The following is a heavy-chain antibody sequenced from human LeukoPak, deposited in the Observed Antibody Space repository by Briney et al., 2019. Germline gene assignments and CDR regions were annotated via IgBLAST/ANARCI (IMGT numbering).Heavy chain of an antibody. V-gene: IGHV4-31*03. J-gene: IGHJ5*02. CDR2: IYYIGST. D-gene: IGHD3-10*01. CDR3: ARSGSGSHNWFDP. Sequence: SETLSLTCTVSGGSISSGGYYWSWIHQHPGKGLEWIGYIYYIGSTYYNPSLKSRVTISVDTSKNQFSLKLSSVTAADTAVYYCARSGSGSHNWFDPWGQGTLVTVSS. CDR1: GGSISSGGYY.